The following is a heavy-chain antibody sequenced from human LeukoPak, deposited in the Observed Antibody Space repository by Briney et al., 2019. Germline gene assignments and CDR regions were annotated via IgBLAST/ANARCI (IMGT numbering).Heavy chain of an antibody. V-gene: IGHV3-21*01. J-gene: IGHJ4*02. CDR2: ISSSSSYI. CDR1: GFTFSSYS. Sequence: PGGSLRLSCAASGFTFSSYSMNWVRQAPGKGLEWVSSISSSSSYIYYADSVKGRFTISRDNSMNTLYLQMSSLRAEDTAVYYCARDGIHCSGGSCDFDYWGQGTLVTVSS. CDR3: ARDGIHCSGGSCDFDY. D-gene: IGHD2-15*01.